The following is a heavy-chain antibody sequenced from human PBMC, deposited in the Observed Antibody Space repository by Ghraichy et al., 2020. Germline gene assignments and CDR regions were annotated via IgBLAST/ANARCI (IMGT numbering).Heavy chain of an antibody. Sequence: GGSLRLSCVGSGFTFSSYSMNWVRQSPGKGLEWVSYITSSSRTIFYADSVKGRFTISRDNAQNSLYLQMNSLSDEDSAVYYCARGSTVVRFFYYDGMDVWGQGTTVTVSS. V-gene: IGHV3-48*02. J-gene: IGHJ6*02. CDR1: GFTFSSYS. D-gene: IGHD4-23*01. CDR3: ARGSTVVRFFYYDGMDV. CDR2: ITSSSRTI.